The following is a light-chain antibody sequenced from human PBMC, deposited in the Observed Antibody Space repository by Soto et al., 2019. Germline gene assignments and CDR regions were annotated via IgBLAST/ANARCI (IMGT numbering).Light chain of an antibody. CDR2: DSF. J-gene: IGKJ5*01. Sequence: IVWTQSPGTLSLSPGDRATLSCRASQSLSSSYLAWYQQKPGQAPRLLIYDSFNRATGIPDRFSGSGSGTDFTLTISRLEPEDSAVYYCQQYGSLITFGQGTRLEI. CDR3: QQYGSLIT. V-gene: IGKV3-20*01. CDR1: QSLSSSY.